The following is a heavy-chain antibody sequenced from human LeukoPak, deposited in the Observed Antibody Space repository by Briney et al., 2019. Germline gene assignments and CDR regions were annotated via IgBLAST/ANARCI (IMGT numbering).Heavy chain of an antibody. Sequence: ASVKVSCKASGYTFTSYDINWVRQATGQGLEWMGWMNPNSGITGYAQKFQGRVTITRNTSISTAYMELSSLRSEDTAVYYCASPIGGGDALDIWGQGTMVTVSS. CDR3: ASPIGGGDALDI. D-gene: IGHD3-10*01. CDR1: GYTFTSYD. J-gene: IGHJ3*02. V-gene: IGHV1-8*03. CDR2: MNPNSGIT.